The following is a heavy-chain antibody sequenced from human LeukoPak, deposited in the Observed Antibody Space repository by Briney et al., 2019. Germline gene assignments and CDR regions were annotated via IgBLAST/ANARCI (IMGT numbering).Heavy chain of an antibody. Sequence: GGSLRLSCAASGFTFSSYGMHWVRQAPGKGLEWVAVIWYDGSNKYYADPVKGRFTISRDNSKNTLYLQMNSLRAEDTAVYYCARVKRGYSSSSYYYGMDVWGQGTTVTVSS. CDR3: ARVKRGYSSSSYYYGMDV. J-gene: IGHJ6*02. V-gene: IGHV3-33*01. D-gene: IGHD6-13*01. CDR2: IWYDGSNK. CDR1: GFTFSSYG.